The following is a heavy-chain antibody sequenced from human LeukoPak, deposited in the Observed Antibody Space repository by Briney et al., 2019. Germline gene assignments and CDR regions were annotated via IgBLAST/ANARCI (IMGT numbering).Heavy chain of an antibody. V-gene: IGHV1-69*04. CDR1: GGTFSSYA. J-gene: IGHJ6*02. D-gene: IGHD6-13*01. CDR2: IIPILGIA. CDR3: ASPKGSSSWYRSPYYYYGMDV. Sequence: SVKVSCKASGGTFSSYAISWVRQAPGQGLEWMGRIIPILGIANYAQKFQGRATITADKSTSTAYMELSSLRSEDTAVYYCASPKGSSSWYRSPYYYYGMDVWGQGTTVTVSS.